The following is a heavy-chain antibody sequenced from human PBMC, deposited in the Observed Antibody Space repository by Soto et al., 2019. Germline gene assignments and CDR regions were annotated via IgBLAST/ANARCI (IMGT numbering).Heavy chain of an antibody. CDR1: GFTFSSYA. Sequence: PVGSLRLSCSASGFTFSSYAMHWVRQAPGKGLEYVSAISSNGGSTYYADSVKGRFTISRDNSKNTLYLQMSSLRAEDTAVYYCVKKDGDFWSGNITGNYYYGMDVWGQGTTVTVSS. CDR2: ISSNGGST. CDR3: VKKDGDFWSGNITGNYYYGMDV. J-gene: IGHJ6*02. D-gene: IGHD3-3*01. V-gene: IGHV3-64D*08.